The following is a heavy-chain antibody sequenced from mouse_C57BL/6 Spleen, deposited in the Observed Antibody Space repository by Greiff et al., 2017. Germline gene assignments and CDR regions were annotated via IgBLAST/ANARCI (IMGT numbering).Heavy chain of an antibody. Sequence: EVQLQESGPGLVKPSQSLSLTCSVTGYSITSGYYWNWIRQFPGNKLEWMGYISYDGSNNYNPSLKNRISITRDTSKNQFFLKLNSVTTEDTATYYCARDGYSDDWGQGTTLTVSS. CDR3: ARDGYSDD. V-gene: IGHV3-6*01. CDR2: ISYDGSN. J-gene: IGHJ2*01. CDR1: GYSITSGYY.